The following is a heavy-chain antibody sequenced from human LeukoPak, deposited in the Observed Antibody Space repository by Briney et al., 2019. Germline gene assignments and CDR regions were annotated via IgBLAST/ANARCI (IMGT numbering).Heavy chain of an antibody. Sequence: PGGSLRLSCAASGLTFSDYAMSWFRQAPGKGLEWVSGITSGFTPHYADSVKGRFTISRDNSKNTFHLQLNSLRAEDTAVYYCAKDYSDSRVADVFLEYWGQGTLVTVSS. J-gene: IGHJ4*02. CDR2: ITSGFTP. V-gene: IGHV3-23*01. CDR3: AKDYSDSRVADVFLEY. D-gene: IGHD2-15*01. CDR1: GLTFSDYA.